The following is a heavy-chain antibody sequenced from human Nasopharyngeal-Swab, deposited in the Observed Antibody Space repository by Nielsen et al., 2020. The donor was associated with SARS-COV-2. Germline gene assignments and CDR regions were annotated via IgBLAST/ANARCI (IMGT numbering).Heavy chain of an antibody. D-gene: IGHD6-19*01. J-gene: IGHJ4*02. CDR1: GYTFTIYG. CDR2: ISAYNGNT. Sequence: ASVKVSCKASGYTFTIYGINWVRQAPGQGLDWMGWISAYNGNTNYAQKVQGRVTMTTDTSTSTAYMELRSLRSDDTAVYYCAIAVAGTDYFDYWGQGTLVTVSS. CDR3: AIAVAGTDYFDY. V-gene: IGHV1-18*01.